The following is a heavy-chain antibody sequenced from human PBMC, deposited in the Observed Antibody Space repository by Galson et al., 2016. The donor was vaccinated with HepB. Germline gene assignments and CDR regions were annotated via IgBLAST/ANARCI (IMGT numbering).Heavy chain of an antibody. J-gene: IGHJ3*02. CDR2: IHYTGHH. CDR3: ARWGEPVLRAFDI. Sequence: SETLSLTCDVSAASVNEYYWNWIRQSPGKALEWIGYIHYTGHHKYSPSLESRVTMSVDTSKNQFSLRLRSVTAADTATYYCARWGEPVLRAFDIWGQGAMVTVSP. V-gene: IGHV4-59*02. D-gene: IGHD6-6*01. CDR1: AASVNEYY.